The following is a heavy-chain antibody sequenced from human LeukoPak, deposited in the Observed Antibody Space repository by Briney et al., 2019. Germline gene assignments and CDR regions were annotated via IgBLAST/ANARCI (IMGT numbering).Heavy chain of an antibody. CDR1: GFTFSSYS. CDR2: ISRSSSYI. D-gene: IGHD5-24*01. Sequence: GGSLRLSCAASGFTFSSYSMNWVRQAPGKGLEWVSSISRSSSYIYYADSVKGRFTISRDNAKNSLYLQMNSLRAEDTAVYYCARELGEMATNWGAVGFDYWGQGTLVTVSS. CDR3: ARELGEMATNWGAVGFDY. J-gene: IGHJ4*02. V-gene: IGHV3-21*01.